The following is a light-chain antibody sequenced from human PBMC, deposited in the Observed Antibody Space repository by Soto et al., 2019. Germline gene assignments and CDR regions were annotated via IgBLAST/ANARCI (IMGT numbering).Light chain of an antibody. CDR3: QTWDTGARVV. CDR2: LSSDGSH. CDR1: SGHSSYA. V-gene: IGLV4-69*01. Sequence: QPVLTQSPSASASLGASVKLTCTLSSGHSSYAIAWHQQQPEKGPRYLMKLSSDGSHSKGDGPPDRFSGYSSGAERYPTIARHQSEDEADYYCQTWDTGARVVFGGGTKLTVL. J-gene: IGLJ2*01.